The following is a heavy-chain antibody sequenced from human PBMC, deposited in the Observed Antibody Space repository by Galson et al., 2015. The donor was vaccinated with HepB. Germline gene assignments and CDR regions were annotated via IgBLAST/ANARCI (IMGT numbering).Heavy chain of an antibody. CDR2: ISGSGGST. CDR3: AKYGPSVVPAAMWGVDGMDV. V-gene: IGHV3-23*01. D-gene: IGHD2-2*01. Sequence: SLRLSCAASGFTFSSYAMSWVRQAPGKGLEWVSAISGSGGSTYYADSVKGRFTISRDNSKNTLYLQMNSLRAEDTAVYYCAKYGPSVVPAAMWGVDGMDVWGQGTTVTVSS. CDR1: GFTFSSYA. J-gene: IGHJ6*02.